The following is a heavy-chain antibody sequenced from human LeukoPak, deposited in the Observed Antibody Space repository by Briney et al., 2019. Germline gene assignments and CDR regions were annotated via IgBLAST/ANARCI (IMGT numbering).Heavy chain of an antibody. D-gene: IGHD2-15*01. CDR3: AREFCSGANCYPMGAFDM. V-gene: IGHV3-7*01. Sequence: GGPLRLTCAASGFTFSRYWMRWVRQAPGKGLEWVANIEQDGSEQYYVDSVKGRFNISRDNAKNSLYLQMNSLGAEDTAVCYCAREFCSGANCYPMGAFDMWGQGTMVTVSS. CDR1: GFTFSRYW. CDR2: IEQDGSEQ. J-gene: IGHJ3*02.